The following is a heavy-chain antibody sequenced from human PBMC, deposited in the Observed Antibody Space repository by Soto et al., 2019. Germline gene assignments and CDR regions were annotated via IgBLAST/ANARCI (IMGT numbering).Heavy chain of an antibody. J-gene: IGHJ6*02. CDR3: GRDTRSGGWYPDYYYYGMDV. V-gene: IGHV4-4*07. CDR1: GGSISSYY. Sequence: SETLSLTCTVSGGSISSYYWSWIRQPAGKGLEWIGRIYTSGSTNYNPSLKSRVTMSVDTSKNQFSLKLSSVTAADTAVYYCGRDTRSGGWYPDYYYYGMDVWGQGTTVTVSS. CDR2: IYTSGST. D-gene: IGHD6-19*01.